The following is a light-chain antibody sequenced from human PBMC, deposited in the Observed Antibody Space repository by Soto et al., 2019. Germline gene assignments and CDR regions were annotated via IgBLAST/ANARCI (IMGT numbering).Light chain of an antibody. CDR1: QSVGSF. V-gene: IGKV3-11*01. J-gene: IGKJ3*01. CDR2: DVS. Sequence: EIVLTQSPATLSLSPGERATLFCRASQSVGSFLAWYQQTSGQTPRLLIYDVSNWPTGIPARFSGSGSGTDFTLTISSLAPEDFAVYYCQHRSNWLGTFGPGTKVDIK. CDR3: QHRSNWLGT.